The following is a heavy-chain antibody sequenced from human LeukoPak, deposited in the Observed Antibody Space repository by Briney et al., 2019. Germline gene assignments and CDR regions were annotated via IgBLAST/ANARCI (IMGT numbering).Heavy chain of an antibody. D-gene: IGHD2-2*01. CDR2: IKQDGSEK. Sequence: PGRSLRLSCAASGFTFSSYWMSWVRQAPGKGLEWVANIKQDGSEKYYVDSVKGRFTISRDNAKNSLYLQMNSLRAEDTAVYYCARVVPAAMGWDYFDYWGQGTLVTVSS. CDR3: ARVVPAAMGWDYFDY. V-gene: IGHV3-7*01. CDR1: GFTFSSYW. J-gene: IGHJ4*02.